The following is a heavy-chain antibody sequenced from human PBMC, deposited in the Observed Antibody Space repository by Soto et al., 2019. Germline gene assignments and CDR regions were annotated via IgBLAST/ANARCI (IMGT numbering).Heavy chain of an antibody. CDR1: GFPLEEYG. V-gene: IGHV3-21*01. CDR3: ARATCNCKHEY. Sequence: PGGSLRLSCEVSGFPLEEYGMPWVRQAPGKGLELVSSISFSGDYIYYADSVKGRFTISRDNARNSLYLQMNRLGVDDTALYFCARATCNCKHEYWGQGTRVTVSS. CDR2: ISFSGDYI. D-gene: IGHD2-15*01. J-gene: IGHJ1*01.